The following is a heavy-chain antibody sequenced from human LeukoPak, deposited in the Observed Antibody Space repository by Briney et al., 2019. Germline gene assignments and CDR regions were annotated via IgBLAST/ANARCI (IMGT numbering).Heavy chain of an antibody. CDR3: ARVLPNSGHCFDF. CDR2: IFSDASST. Sequence: GGSLRLSCAASGFTFSSYWMHWVRQAPGKGLVWVSRIFSDASSTNYADSVKGRFTISRDNAKNTLYLQMNSLRADDTAVYYCARVLPNSGHCFDFWCQGTVVTVSS. V-gene: IGHV3-74*01. J-gene: IGHJ4*02. D-gene: IGHD6-19*01. CDR1: GFTFSSYW.